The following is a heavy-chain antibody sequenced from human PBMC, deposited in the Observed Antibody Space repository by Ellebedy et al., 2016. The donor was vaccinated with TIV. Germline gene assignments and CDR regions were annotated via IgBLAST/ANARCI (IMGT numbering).Heavy chain of an antibody. CDR1: GGSFSGYY. V-gene: IGHV4-34*01. D-gene: IGHD3-10*01. J-gene: IGHJ4*02. CDR2: ISHSGGT. CDR3: ARGTRGAVDY. Sequence: SETLSLXXAVYGGSFSGYYWTWIRQPPGKGLEWIGEISHSGGTNYNPSLKSRVTISVDTSKNQFSLKLSSVTAADTAVYYCARGTRGAVDYWGQGTLVTVSS.